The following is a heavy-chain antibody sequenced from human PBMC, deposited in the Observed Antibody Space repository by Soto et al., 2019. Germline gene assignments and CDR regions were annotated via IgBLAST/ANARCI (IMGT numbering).Heavy chain of an antibody. CDR1: GGSFSGYY. V-gene: IGHV4-34*01. Sequence: PSETLSLTCAVYGGSFSGYYWSWIRQPPGKGLEWIGEINHSGSTNYNPSLKSRVTISVDTSKNQFSLKLSSVTAADTAVYYCARARAYSSSRLDYWGEGTMVTVYS. J-gene: IGHJ4*02. CDR3: ARARAYSSSRLDY. D-gene: IGHD6-6*01. CDR2: INHSGST.